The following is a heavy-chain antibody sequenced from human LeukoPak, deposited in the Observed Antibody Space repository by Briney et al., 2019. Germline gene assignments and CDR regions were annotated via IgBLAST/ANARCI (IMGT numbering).Heavy chain of an antibody. Sequence: GESLKISCKASGYSFTNYWIGWVRQMPGKGLEWMGIIYPGDSDTRYSPSFQGQVTISADKSISTAYLQWSSLKASDTAMYYCARQTGPYCSSTSCYVWFDPWGQGTLVTVSS. V-gene: IGHV5-51*01. D-gene: IGHD2-2*01. CDR3: ARQTGPYCSSTSCYVWFDP. CDR2: IYPGDSDT. J-gene: IGHJ5*02. CDR1: GYSFTNYW.